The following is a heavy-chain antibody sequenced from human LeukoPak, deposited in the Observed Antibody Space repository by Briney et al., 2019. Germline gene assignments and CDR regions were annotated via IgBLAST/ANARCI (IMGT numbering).Heavy chain of an antibody. D-gene: IGHD3-22*01. CDR1: GGTLRDSV. V-gene: IGHV1-69*04. Sequence: ASVKVSCKASGGTLRDSVITWVRQAPGQGLEWMGRIIPGLGMINYAQKIQGRVTITADKSTSTAYMELTSLRSEDTAVYYCARDYYDSSGYLDAFDIWGQGTMVTVSS. CDR2: IIPGLGMI. J-gene: IGHJ3*02. CDR3: ARDYYDSSGYLDAFDI.